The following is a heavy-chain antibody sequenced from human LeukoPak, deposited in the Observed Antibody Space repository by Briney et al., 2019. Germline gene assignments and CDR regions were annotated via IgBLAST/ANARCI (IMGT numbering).Heavy chain of an antibody. CDR3: AKEGIIAAALDY. Sequence: GGSLRLSCAASGFTFSSYSMNWVRQAPGKGLEWVSYISSSGNTIYYADSVKGRFTISRDNAKNSLYLQMNSLRAEDTALYYCAKEGIIAAALDYWGQGTLVTVSS. CDR2: ISSSGNTI. D-gene: IGHD6-13*01. V-gene: IGHV3-48*01. CDR1: GFTFSSYS. J-gene: IGHJ4*02.